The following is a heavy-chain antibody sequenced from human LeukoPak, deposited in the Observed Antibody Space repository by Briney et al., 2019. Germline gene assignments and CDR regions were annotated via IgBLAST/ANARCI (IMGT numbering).Heavy chain of an antibody. CDR2: INPSGGST. J-gene: IGHJ4*02. V-gene: IGHV1-46*01. CDR1: GYTFTSYY. Sequence: ASVKVSCKASGYTFTSYYMHWVRQAPGQGLEWMGIINPSGGSTSYAQKFQGRVTMTRDMSTSTVYMELSSLRSEDTAVYYCARHVGGSYYNGQDDNWGQGTLVTVSS. CDR3: ARHVGGSYYNGQDDN. D-gene: IGHD3-10*01.